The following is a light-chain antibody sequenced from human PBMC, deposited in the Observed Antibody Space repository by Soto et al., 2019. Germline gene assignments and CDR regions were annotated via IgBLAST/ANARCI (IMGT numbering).Light chain of an antibody. CDR3: SSYAASNNFV. CDR1: SSDVGGYNY. Sequence: QSVLTQPASVSGSPGQSITISCTGTSSDVGGYNYVSWYQQHPGKAPKLLIYEVSNRPSGVSNRFSGSKSGNTASLTISGLQAEDQADSNCSSYAASNNFVFGTGTKVTVL. CDR2: EVS. V-gene: IGLV2-14*01. J-gene: IGLJ1*01.